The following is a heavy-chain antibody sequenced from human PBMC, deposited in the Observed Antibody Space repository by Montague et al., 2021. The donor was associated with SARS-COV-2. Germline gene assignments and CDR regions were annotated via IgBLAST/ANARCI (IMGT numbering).Heavy chain of an antibody. CDR3: ARDYDSSGYLPSYFDY. CDR2: ISSSSSSYI. CDR1: GFTFSSYS. D-gene: IGHD3-22*01. Sequence: SLRLSCAASGFTFSSYSMNWVRQAPGKGLEWVSSISSSSSSYIYYADSVKGRFTISRDNAKNSLYLQMNSLRAEDTAVYYCARDYDSSGYLPSYFDYWGQGTLVTVSS. J-gene: IGHJ4*02. V-gene: IGHV3-21*01.